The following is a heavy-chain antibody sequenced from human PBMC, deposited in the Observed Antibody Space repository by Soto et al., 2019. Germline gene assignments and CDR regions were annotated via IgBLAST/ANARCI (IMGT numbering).Heavy chain of an antibody. Sequence: QVQLQESGPGLVKPSQTLSLTCTVSGGSISSGGYYWSWIRQHPGKGLEWIGYIYYSGSTYYNPSLKSRVTISVDTSKNQFSLKLSSVTAADTAVYYCARVGAGGIAAAGTSQDFDYWGQGTLVTVSS. CDR3: ARVGAGGIAAAGTSQDFDY. V-gene: IGHV4-31*03. CDR1: GGSISSGGYY. CDR2: IYYSGST. D-gene: IGHD6-13*01. J-gene: IGHJ4*02.